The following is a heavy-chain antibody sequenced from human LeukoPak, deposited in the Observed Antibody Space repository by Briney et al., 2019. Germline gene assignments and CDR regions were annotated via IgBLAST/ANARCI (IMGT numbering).Heavy chain of an antibody. V-gene: IGHV4-59*01. J-gene: IGHJ4*02. CDR2: IYYSGST. Sequence: PSETLSLTCTVSGGSISSYYWSWLRQPPGKGLEWIGYIYYSGSTNYTPSLKSRVTISLDTSQNQFSLKLSSVTAADTAVYYCARDHARSYSFDYWGQGTLVTVSS. CDR3: ARDHARSYSFDY. CDR1: GGSISSYY. D-gene: IGHD1-26*01.